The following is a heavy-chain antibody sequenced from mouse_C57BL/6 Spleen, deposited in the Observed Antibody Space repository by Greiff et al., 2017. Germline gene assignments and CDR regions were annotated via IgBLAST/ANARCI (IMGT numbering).Heavy chain of an antibody. CDR2: IDPSDSYT. V-gene: IGHV1-69*01. D-gene: IGHD1-1*01. J-gene: IGHJ2*01. Sequence: QVQLQQPGAELVMPGASVKLSCKASGYTFTSYWMHWVKQRPGQGLEWIGEIDPSDSYTNYNQKFKGKSTLTVDKSSSTAYMQLSSLTSEDSAVYYCARRGYSSSYYFDYWGQGTTLTVSS. CDR1: GYTFTSYW. CDR3: ARRGYSSSYYFDY.